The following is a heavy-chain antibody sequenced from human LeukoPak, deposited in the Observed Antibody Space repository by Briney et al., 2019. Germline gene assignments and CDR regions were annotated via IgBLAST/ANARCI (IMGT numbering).Heavy chain of an antibody. V-gene: IGHV3-21*01. D-gene: IGHD4-17*01. Sequence: GSLRLSCAASGFTFSSYSMNWVRQAPGKGLEWVSSISGSSSYIYYADSVKGRFTISRDNAKNSLYLQMNSLRAEDTAVYYCARDRRMRDYGDYGLDYWGQGTLVTVSS. J-gene: IGHJ4*02. CDR2: ISGSSSYI. CDR1: GFTFSSYS. CDR3: ARDRRMRDYGDYGLDY.